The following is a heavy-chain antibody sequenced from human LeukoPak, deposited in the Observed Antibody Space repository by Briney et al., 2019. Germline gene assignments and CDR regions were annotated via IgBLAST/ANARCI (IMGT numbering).Heavy chain of an antibody. CDR1: GYTFTGYY. CDR3: AKVSPDCGDYAPLDY. J-gene: IGHJ4*02. Sequence: ASVKVSCKASGYTFTGYYMHWVRQAPGQGLEWMGWINPNSGGTNYAQKFQGRVTMTRDTSISTAYMELSRLRSDDTAVYYCAKVSPDCGDYAPLDYWGQGTLVTVSS. D-gene: IGHD4-17*01. V-gene: IGHV1-2*02. CDR2: INPNSGGT.